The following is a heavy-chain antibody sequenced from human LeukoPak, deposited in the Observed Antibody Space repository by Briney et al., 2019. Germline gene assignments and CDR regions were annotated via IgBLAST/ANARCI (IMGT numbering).Heavy chain of an antibody. CDR3: AKGSSSWSARGDY. Sequence: GGSLRLSCAASGFTFSSYAMSWVRQAPGKGLEWVSAISGSGGSTYYADSVKGRFTISRDNSKNTLYLQMNSLRAKDTAVYYCAKGSSSWSARGDYWGQGTLVTVSS. CDR1: GFTFSSYA. D-gene: IGHD6-13*01. J-gene: IGHJ4*02. CDR2: ISGSGGST. V-gene: IGHV3-23*01.